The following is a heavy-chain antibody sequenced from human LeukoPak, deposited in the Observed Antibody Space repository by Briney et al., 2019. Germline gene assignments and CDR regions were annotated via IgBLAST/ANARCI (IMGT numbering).Heavy chain of an antibody. V-gene: IGHV3-23*01. CDR1: GFAFSFYA. J-gene: IGHJ4*02. D-gene: IGHD2-2*01. CDR3: AKGDSGWAIVPAAIAY. Sequence: PGGSLRLSCAASGFAFSFYAMSWVRQAPGKGLQWVSTINASGGNKYYADFVQGRFTISRDNSKNTLYLQLNSLRAEDTAVYYCAKGDSGWAIVPAAIAYWGQGTLVTVSS. CDR2: INASGGNK.